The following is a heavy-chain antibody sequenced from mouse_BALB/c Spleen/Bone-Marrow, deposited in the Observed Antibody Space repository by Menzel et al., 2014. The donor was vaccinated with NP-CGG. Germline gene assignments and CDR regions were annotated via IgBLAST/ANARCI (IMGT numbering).Heavy chain of an antibody. CDR2: INPSTGYT. Sequence: QVQLQQSGAELAKPGASVKMSCKASGYNFISYWMHWVKQRPGQGLEWIGYINPSTGYTEHNQKFKDKATLTADKSSSKAYMQLSSLTSEDSAVYYCARNYDYDGGYYAMDYWGQGTSVTVSS. CDR3: ARNYDYDGGYYAMDY. D-gene: IGHD2-4*01. J-gene: IGHJ4*01. V-gene: IGHV1-7*01. CDR1: GYNFISYW.